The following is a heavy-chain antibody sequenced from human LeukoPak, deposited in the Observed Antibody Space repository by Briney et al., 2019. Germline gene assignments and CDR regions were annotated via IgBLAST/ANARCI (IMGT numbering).Heavy chain of an antibody. CDR2: IYSGGST. D-gene: IGHD1-26*01. Sequence: GGSLRLSCAASGFTVSSNYMSWGRQAPGKGLEWVSVIYSGGSTYYADSVKGRFTISRDNSKNTLYLQMNSLRAEDTAVYYCARGIVGALDAFDIWGQGTMVTVSS. CDR3: ARGIVGALDAFDI. V-gene: IGHV3-66*01. CDR1: GFTVSSNY. J-gene: IGHJ3*02.